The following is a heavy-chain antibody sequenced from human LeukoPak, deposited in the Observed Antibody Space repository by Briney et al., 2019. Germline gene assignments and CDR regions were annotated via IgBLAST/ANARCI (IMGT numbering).Heavy chain of an antibody. D-gene: IGHD3-10*01. Sequence: SETLSLTCTVSGGSISSYYWSWIRQPPGKGLEWIGYIYYSGSTNYNPSLKSRVTISVDPSKNQFSLKLSSVAAADTAVYYCARGGGSGSYGDYFDYWGQGTLVTVSS. CDR2: IYYSGST. CDR3: ARGGGSGSYGDYFDY. V-gene: IGHV4-59*08. CDR1: GGSISSYY. J-gene: IGHJ4*02.